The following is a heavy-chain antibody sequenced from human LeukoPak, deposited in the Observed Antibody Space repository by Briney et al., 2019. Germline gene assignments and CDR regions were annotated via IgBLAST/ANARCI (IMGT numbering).Heavy chain of an antibody. D-gene: IGHD3-16*02. CDR3: ARDRRDMITFGGVIAFDY. V-gene: IGHV3-21*01. Sequence: NPAQSMRLSRAATGFNFNSESLNWVRNTKGKGLEWVSSISSSSSYIYYADSVKGRFTISRDNAKNSLYLQMNSLRAEDTAVYYCARDRRDMITFGGVIAFDYCVQGTLVTVSS. CDR1: GFNFNSES. CDR2: ISSSSSYI. J-gene: IGHJ4*02.